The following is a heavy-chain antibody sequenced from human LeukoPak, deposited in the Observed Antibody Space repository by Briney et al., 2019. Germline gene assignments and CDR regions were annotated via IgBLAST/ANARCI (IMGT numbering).Heavy chain of an antibody. D-gene: IGHD3-10*01. CDR3: ARGEYGSGSYHIDY. V-gene: IGHV1-2*02. CDR2: INPNSGGT. CDR1: GYTFTGYY. J-gene: IGHJ4*02. Sequence: ASVKVSCKASGYTFTGYYMHWVRQAPGQGLEWMGWINPNSGGTNYAQKFQGRVTMTRDTSISTAYMELSRLRSDDTAVYYCARGEYGSGSYHIDYWGQGTLVTVSS.